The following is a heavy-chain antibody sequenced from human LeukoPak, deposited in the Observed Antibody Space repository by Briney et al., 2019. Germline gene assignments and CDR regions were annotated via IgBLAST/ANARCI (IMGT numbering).Heavy chain of an antibody. Sequence: PSDTLSLTCSVSGDSISYFYSSWIRQAAGKGLECIGRTSTSGSTNYNPSLKRRVTMSVDTSKNQFSLKLSSVTAADTAVYYCARTTEGGYTYGHFYYYYMDVWGKGTTVTISS. J-gene: IGHJ6*03. CDR1: GDSISYFY. CDR3: ARTTEGGYTYGHFYYYYMDV. CDR2: TSTSGST. D-gene: IGHD5-18*01. V-gene: IGHV4-4*07.